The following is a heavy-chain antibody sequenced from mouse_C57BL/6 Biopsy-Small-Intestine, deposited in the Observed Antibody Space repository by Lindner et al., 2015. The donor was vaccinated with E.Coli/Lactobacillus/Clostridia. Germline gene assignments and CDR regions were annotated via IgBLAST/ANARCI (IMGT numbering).Heavy chain of an antibody. CDR3: ARKKEWYCGGDCPMDV. V-gene: IGHV1S29*02. D-gene: IGHD1-3*01. CDR2: INPNTGAT. J-gene: IGHJ1*01. CDR1: GYTFTDFY. Sequence: SVKVSCKASGYTFTDFYMHWVRQAPGQGPEWMGWINPNTGATDIAQKFQGRVTLTRDTSITTVYMELTRLKSDDAAVYYCARKKEWYCGGDCPMDVWGQGTTVTVSS.